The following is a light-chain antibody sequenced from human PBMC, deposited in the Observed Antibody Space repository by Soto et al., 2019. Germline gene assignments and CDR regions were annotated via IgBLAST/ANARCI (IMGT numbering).Light chain of an antibody. V-gene: IGKV3-20*01. Sequence: EVVLTQSPGTLSLSPGERATLSCRASQSISQSLAWYQQRPVQSPRLLIYDASRRATGIPDRFTGSGFGTDFTLTISRLAPEDLAEYYCQQYGGSPRTFGQGTKVELK. J-gene: IGKJ1*01. CDR2: DAS. CDR1: QSISQS. CDR3: QQYGGSPRT.